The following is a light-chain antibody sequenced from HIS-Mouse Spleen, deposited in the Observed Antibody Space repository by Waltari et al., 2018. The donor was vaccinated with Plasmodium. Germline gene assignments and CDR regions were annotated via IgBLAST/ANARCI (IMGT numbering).Light chain of an antibody. J-gene: IGLJ2*01. Sequence: QPALTQPPSASGPPGQSVTISCPGTSSDVGGYNYVYWYQQHPGKAPKLMIYEVSKRPAGVPDRFSGSKSGNTASLTVSGLQAEDEADYYCSSYAGSNNLVFGGGTKLTVL. V-gene: IGLV2-8*01. CDR1: SSDVGGYNY. CDR3: SSYAGSNNLV. CDR2: EVS.